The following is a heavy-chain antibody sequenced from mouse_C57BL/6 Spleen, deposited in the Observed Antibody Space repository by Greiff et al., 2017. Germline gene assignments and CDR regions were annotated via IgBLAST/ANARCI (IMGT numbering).Heavy chain of an antibody. V-gene: IGHV1-7*01. J-gene: IGHJ4*01. CDR2: INPSSGYT. D-gene: IGHD2-4*01. CDR1: GYTFTSYS. Sequence: QVQLQQSGAELAKPGASVKLSCKASGYTFTSYSMYWVQQTPGQGLEWIGYINPSSGYTKYKQKFKDKATLTADNSHSTAYMQLSSLTYEDSAVYDCARCPGDYGARYAMDDWGQGTSVTVSS. CDR3: ARCPGDYGARYAMDD.